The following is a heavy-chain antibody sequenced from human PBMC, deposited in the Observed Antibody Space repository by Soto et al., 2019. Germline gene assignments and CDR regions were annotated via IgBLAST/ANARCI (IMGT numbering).Heavy chain of an antibody. J-gene: IGHJ5*02. Sequence: PSETLSLTCAVYGGSFSGYYWSWIRQPPGKGLEWIGEINHSGSTNYNPSLKSRVTISVDTSKNSLYLQMNSLRDEDTSVYYCARDNGIAGSFDPWGQGALVTVSS. CDR2: INHSGST. CDR3: ARDNGIAGSFDP. CDR1: GGSFSGYY. V-gene: IGHV4-34*01. D-gene: IGHD6-13*01.